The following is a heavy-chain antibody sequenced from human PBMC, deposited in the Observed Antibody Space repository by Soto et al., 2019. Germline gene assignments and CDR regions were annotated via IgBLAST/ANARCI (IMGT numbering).Heavy chain of an antibody. CDR1: GFSFNKYA. J-gene: IGHJ4*02. Sequence: GGSLRLSCAASGFSFNKYAIHWVRQAPGKGLEWVAFVSYDGDNKYYADSVKGRFTISRDNSKNTLFLQMNSLRAEDTAMYFCAGRSSGQQFDYWGQGILVTVSS. V-gene: IGHV3-30-3*01. CDR3: AGRSSGQQFDY. D-gene: IGHD6-19*01. CDR2: VSYDGDNK.